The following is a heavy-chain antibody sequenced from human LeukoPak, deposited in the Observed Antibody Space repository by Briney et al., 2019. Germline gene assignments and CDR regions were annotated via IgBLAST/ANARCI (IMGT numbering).Heavy chain of an antibody. Sequence: ASVKVSCKASGGTFSSYAISWVRQAPGQGLEWMGRIIPILGIANYAQKFQGRVTITADKSTSTAYMELSSLRSEDTAVYYCARAPPRRGYDSSGYDDAFDIWGQGTMVTVSS. CDR2: IIPILGIA. V-gene: IGHV1-69*04. CDR3: ARAPPRRGYDSSGYDDAFDI. CDR1: GGTFSSYA. D-gene: IGHD3-22*01. J-gene: IGHJ3*02.